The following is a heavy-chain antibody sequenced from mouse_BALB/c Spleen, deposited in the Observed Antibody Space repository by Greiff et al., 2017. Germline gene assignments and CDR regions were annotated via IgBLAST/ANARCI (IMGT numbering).Heavy chain of an antibody. CDR1: GFTFSSYA. V-gene: IGHV5-6-5*01. J-gene: IGHJ3*01. D-gene: IGHD2-4*01. Sequence: EVQGVESGGDLVKPGGSLKLSCAASGFTFSSYAMSWVRQTPEKRLEWVASISSGGSTYYPDSVKGRFTISRDNARNILYLQMSSLRSEDTAMYYCARGDYDGPPWFAYWGQGTLVTVSA. CDR2: ISSGGST. CDR3: ARGDYDGPPWFAY.